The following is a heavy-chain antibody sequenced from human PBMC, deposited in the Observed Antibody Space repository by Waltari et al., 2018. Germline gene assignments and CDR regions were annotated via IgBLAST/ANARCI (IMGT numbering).Heavy chain of an antibody. CDR3: ARKETYYDSSGYYVDAFDI. Sequence: EVQLVESGGGLVKPGGSLRLSCAASGLTFSSYSMNWVRQAPGKGLEWVSSISSSSSYIYYADSVKGRFTISRDNAKNSLYLQMNSLRAEDTAVYYCARKETYYDSSGYYVDAFDIWGQGTMVTVSS. J-gene: IGHJ3*02. CDR1: GLTFSSYS. D-gene: IGHD3-22*01. V-gene: IGHV3-21*01. CDR2: ISSSSSYI.